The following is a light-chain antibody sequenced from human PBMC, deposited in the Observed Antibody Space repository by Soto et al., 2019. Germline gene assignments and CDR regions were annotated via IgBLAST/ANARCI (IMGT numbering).Light chain of an antibody. CDR3: QQSYTTPLYT. V-gene: IGKV1-39*01. J-gene: IGKJ2*01. CDR1: QTIIFY. CDR2: AAS. Sequence: DIQMTQSPSSLSASVGDRVTITCRASQTIIFYLNWYQQKPGQAPKLLIYAASNLQSGAPSRFSGSGSGTEFTLTISSLQPEDFATYFCQQSYTTPLYTFGQGTKLEIK.